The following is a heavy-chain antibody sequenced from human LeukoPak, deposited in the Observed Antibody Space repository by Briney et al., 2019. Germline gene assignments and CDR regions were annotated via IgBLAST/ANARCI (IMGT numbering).Heavy chain of an antibody. D-gene: IGHD2/OR15-2a*01. CDR3: ARVKEYGRYYFDY. CDR1: GGTFSSYA. CDR2: IIPIFGTA. V-gene: IGHV1-69*05. Sequence: EASVKVSCKASGGTFSSYAISWVRQAPGQGLEWMGGIIPIFGTANYAQKFQGRVTITTDESTSTAYMELSSLRSEDTAVYYCARVKEYGRYYFDYWGQGALVTVSS. J-gene: IGHJ4*02.